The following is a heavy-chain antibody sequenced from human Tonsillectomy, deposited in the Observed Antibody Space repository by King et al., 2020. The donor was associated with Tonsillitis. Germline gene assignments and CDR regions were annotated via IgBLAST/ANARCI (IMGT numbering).Heavy chain of an antibody. J-gene: IGHJ4*02. Sequence: VQLVESGGGLVQPGRSLRLSCTASGFTFGDYAMSWVRQAPGKGLEWVGFIRSKAYGGTTEYAASVKGRFTISRDDSKSIAYLQMNSLKTEDTAVYYCTTDTHDYGDYQFDYWGQGTLVTVSS. CDR2: IRSKAYGGTT. V-gene: IGHV3-49*04. CDR1: GFTFGDYA. CDR3: TTDTHDYGDYQFDY. D-gene: IGHD4-17*01.